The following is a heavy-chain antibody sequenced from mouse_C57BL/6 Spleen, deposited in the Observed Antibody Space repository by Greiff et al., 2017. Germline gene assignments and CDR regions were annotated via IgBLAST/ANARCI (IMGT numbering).Heavy chain of an antibody. Sequence: QVQLQQPGTELVKPGASVKLSCKASGYTFTSYWMHWVKQRPGQGLEWIGEILPGSGSTNYNEKFKGKATFTADTSSNTAYMQLRSLTTEDSAIYYCASFYYGYDPFAYWGQGTLVTVSA. CDR3: ASFYYGYDPFAY. J-gene: IGHJ3*01. V-gene: IGHV1-9*01. D-gene: IGHD2-2*01. CDR2: ILPGSGST. CDR1: GYTFTSYW.